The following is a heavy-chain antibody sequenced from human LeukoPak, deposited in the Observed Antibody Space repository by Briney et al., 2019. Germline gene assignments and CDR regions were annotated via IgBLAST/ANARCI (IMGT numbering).Heavy chain of an antibody. V-gene: IGHV4-39*07. CDR3: ASVRGYSSGWYASGFDP. CDR1: GGSISSSSYY. D-gene: IGHD6-19*01. Sequence: PSETLSLTCTVSGGSISSSSYYWGWIRQPPGKGLEWIGSIYYSGNTYYNPSLKSRVTISLDTSKNQFSLKLTSVTAADTAVYYCASVRGYSSGWYASGFDPWGQGTLVTVSS. CDR2: IYYSGNT. J-gene: IGHJ5*02.